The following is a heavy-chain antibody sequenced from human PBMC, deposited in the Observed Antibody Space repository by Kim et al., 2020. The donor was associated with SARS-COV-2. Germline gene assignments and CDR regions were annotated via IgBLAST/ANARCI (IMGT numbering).Heavy chain of an antibody. CDR2: ISYDGSNK. D-gene: IGHD5-12*01. V-gene: IGHV3-30*18. CDR3: EKGYGYAGGWDY. Sequence: GGSLRLSCAASGFTFSSYGMHWVRQAPGKGLEWVAVISYDGSNKYYADSVKGRFTISRDNSKNTLYLQMNSLRAEDTAVYYCEKGYGYAGGWDYCGQGT. J-gene: IGHJ4*02. CDR1: GFTFSSYG.